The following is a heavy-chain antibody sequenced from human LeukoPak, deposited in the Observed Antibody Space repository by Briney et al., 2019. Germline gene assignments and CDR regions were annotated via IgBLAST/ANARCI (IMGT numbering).Heavy chain of an antibody. CDR3: ARDQVDSSSWYFDY. CDR2: ISSSGSTI. CDR1: GFTFSDYY. J-gene: IGHJ4*02. V-gene: IGHV3-11*04. D-gene: IGHD6-13*01. Sequence: PGGSLRLSCAASGFTFSDYYMSWIRQAPGKGLEWVSYISSSGSTIYYADSVKGRFTISRDNAKNSLYLQMNSLRAEDTAVYYCARDQVDSSSWYFDYWGQGTLVTVSS.